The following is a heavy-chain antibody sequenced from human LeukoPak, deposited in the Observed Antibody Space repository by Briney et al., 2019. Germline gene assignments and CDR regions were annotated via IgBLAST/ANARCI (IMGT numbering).Heavy chain of an antibody. V-gene: IGHV4-59*01. CDR3: ARGARYDILTGYSPHYDY. D-gene: IGHD3-9*01. J-gene: IGHJ4*02. Sequence: SETLSLTCTVSGGSISSYYWSWIRRPPGKGLEWIGYIYYSGSTNYNPSLKSRVTISVDTSKNQFSLKLSSVTAADTAVYYCARGARYDILTGYSPHYDYWGQGTLVTVSS. CDR2: IYYSGST. CDR1: GGSISSYY.